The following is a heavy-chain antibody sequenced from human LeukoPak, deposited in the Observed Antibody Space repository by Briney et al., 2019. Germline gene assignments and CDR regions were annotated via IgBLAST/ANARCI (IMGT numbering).Heavy chain of an antibody. CDR1: GYTFTGYY. CDR2: INPNSGGT. Sequence: ASVKVSCKASGYTFTGYYMHWVRQAPGQGLEWMGWINPNSGGTNYAQKFQGRVTITTDESTSTAYMELSSLKTEDTAVYYCTTGGYSYGYVGPGSSDYWGQGTLVTVSS. D-gene: IGHD5-18*01. V-gene: IGHV1-2*02. J-gene: IGHJ4*02. CDR3: TTGGYSYGYVGPGSSDY.